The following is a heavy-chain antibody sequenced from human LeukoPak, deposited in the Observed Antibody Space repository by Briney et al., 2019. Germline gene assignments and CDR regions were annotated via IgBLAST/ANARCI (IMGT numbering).Heavy chain of an antibody. CDR3: ARDGMYSGSYYPFDY. CDR1: GGTFSSYA. J-gene: IGHJ4*02. CDR2: IVPIFGTA. V-gene: IGHV1-69*13. D-gene: IGHD1-26*01. Sequence: SVKVSCKASGGTFSSYAISWVRQAPGQGLEWMGGIVPIFGTANYAQKFQGRVTITADESTSTAYMELSSLRSEDTAVYYCARDGMYSGSYYPFDYWGQGTLVTVSS.